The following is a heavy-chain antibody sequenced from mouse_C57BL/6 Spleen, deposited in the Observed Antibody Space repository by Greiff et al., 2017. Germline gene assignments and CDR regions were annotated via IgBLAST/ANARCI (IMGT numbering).Heavy chain of an antibody. CDR2: INPNNGGT. D-gene: IGHD1-1*01. V-gene: IGHV1-22*01. Sequence: EVKLMESGPELVKPGASVKMSCKASGYTFTDYNMHWVKQSHGKSLEWIGYINPNNGGTSYNQKFKGKATLTVNKSSSTAYMELRSLTSEDSAVYYCARGGYGSSPWFAYWGQGTLVTVSA. CDR1: GYTFTDYN. CDR3: ARGGYGSSPWFAY. J-gene: IGHJ3*01.